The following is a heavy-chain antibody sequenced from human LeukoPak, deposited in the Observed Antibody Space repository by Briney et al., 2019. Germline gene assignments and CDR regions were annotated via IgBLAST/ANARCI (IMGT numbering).Heavy chain of an antibody. Sequence: PGGSLKLSCAASGFTFSSYAMSWVRQAPGKGLEWVSAISGSGGSTYYADSVKGRFTISRDNSKNTLYLQMNSLRAEDTAVYYCARDGAAAAAYFDYWGQGTLVTVSS. D-gene: IGHD6-13*01. CDR2: ISGSGGST. CDR3: ARDGAAAAAYFDY. CDR1: GFTFSSYA. V-gene: IGHV3-23*01. J-gene: IGHJ4*02.